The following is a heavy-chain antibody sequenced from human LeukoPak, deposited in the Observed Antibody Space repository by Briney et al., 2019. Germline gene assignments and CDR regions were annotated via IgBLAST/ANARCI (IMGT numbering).Heavy chain of an antibody. Sequence: GGSLRLSCAASGFTFSSYGMHWVRQAPGKGLEWVAFIRCDGSNKYYADSVKGRFTISRDNSKNTLYLQMNSLRAEDTAVYYCGSSGPPGGYFDYWGQGTLVTVSS. J-gene: IGHJ4*02. D-gene: IGHD2-15*01. CDR2: IRCDGSNK. V-gene: IGHV3-30*02. CDR3: GSSGPPGGYFDY. CDR1: GFTFSSYG.